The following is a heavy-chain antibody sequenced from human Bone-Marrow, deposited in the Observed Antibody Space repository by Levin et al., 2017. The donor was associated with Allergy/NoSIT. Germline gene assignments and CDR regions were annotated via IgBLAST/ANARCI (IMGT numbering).Heavy chain of an antibody. CDR2: ISSSGSTI. Sequence: GGSLRLSCAASGFTFSSYEMNWVRQAPGKGLEWVSYISSSGSTIYYADSVKGRFTISRDNAKNSLYLQMNSLRAEDTAVYYCSSTYCGGDCQILWGFYAFDIWGQGTMVTVSS. D-gene: IGHD2-21*02. CDR1: GFTFSSYE. CDR3: SSTYCGGDCQILWGFYAFDI. V-gene: IGHV3-48*03. J-gene: IGHJ3*02.